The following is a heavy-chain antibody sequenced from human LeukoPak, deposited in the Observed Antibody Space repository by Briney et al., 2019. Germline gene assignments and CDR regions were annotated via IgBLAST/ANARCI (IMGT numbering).Heavy chain of an antibody. D-gene: IGHD3-22*01. V-gene: IGHV3-21*01. Sequence: GGSLRLSCAASGFTFCSYSMNWVRQAPGKGLEWVSSISSSSSYIYYADSVKGRFTISRDNAKNSLYLQMNSLRAEDTAVYYCATGRYYYDSSGWIWGQGTMVTVSS. J-gene: IGHJ3*02. CDR3: ATGRYYYDSSGWI. CDR1: GFTFCSYS. CDR2: ISSSSSYI.